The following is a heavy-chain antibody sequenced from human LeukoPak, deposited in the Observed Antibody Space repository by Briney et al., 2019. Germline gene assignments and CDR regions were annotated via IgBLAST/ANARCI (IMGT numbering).Heavy chain of an antibody. CDR2: IYYSGST. V-gene: IGHV4-39*01. CDR3: ARLSSGWWGPHNWFDP. CDR1: GGSISSSSYY. J-gene: IGHJ5*02. D-gene: IGHD2-15*01. Sequence: SETLSLTCTVSGGSISSSSYYWGWIRQPPGKGLEWIGSIYYSGSTYYNPSLKSRVTISVDTSKNQFSLKLSSVTAADTAVYYCARLSSGWWGPHNWFDPWGQGTLVTVSS.